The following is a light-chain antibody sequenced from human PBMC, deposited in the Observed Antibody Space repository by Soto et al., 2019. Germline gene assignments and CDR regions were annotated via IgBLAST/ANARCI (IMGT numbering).Light chain of an antibody. CDR3: QQANSLHWT. CDR1: QDISGW. V-gene: IGKV1D-12*01. Sequence: DIQMTQSPSSVSASVGDRVTITCRASQDISGWLAWFQQKPGKAPNLLIYAPSILQSGVPSRLSCSRSGTDFTLTITSLQPEDFATYYCQQANSLHWTFGQGTKVEL. CDR2: APS. J-gene: IGKJ1*01.